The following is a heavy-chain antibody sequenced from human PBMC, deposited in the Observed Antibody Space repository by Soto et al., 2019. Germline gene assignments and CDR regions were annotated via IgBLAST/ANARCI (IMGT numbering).Heavy chain of an antibody. CDR2: ISGSAART. J-gene: IGHJ4*02. Sequence: VQVLESGGGLVQPGGSLRLSCSVSGFAFGGFTMTWVRQAPGKGLEWVSSISGSAARTYYADSVQGRFTISRGNSKSTLYLQMNSLRVEDTAEYYFSRGGVGTTGICDFWGQGTLVAVSS. CDR1: GFAFGGFT. V-gene: IGHV3-23*01. CDR3: SRGGVGTTGICDF. D-gene: IGHD1-26*01.